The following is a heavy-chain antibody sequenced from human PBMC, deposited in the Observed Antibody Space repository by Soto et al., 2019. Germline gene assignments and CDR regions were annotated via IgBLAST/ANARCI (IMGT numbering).Heavy chain of an antibody. CDR3: ASSGSGSFYPQMDDY. J-gene: IGHJ4*02. CDR1: GYSFTSYW. D-gene: IGHD3-10*01. V-gene: IGHV5-51*01. Sequence: LGESLKISCKGSGYSFTSYWIGWVRQMPGKGLEWMGIIYPGDSDTRYSPSFQGQVTISADKSISTAYLQWSSLKASDTAMYYCASSGSGSFYPQMDDYWGQGTLVTVSS. CDR2: IYPGDSDT.